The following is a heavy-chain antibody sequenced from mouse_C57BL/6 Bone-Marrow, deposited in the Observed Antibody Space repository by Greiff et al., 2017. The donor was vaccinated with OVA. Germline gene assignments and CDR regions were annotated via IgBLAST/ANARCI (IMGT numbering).Heavy chain of an antibody. J-gene: IGHJ2*01. CDR1: GYTFTDYY. D-gene: IGHD2-3*01. CDR2: INPYNGGT. V-gene: IGHV1-19*01. Sequence: EVKLMESGPVLVKPGASVKMSCKASGYTFTDYYMNWVKQSHGKSLEWIGVINPYNGGTSYNQKFKGKATLTVDKSSSTAYMELNSLTSEDSAVYYCSRWLLNPFDYWGQGTTLTVSS. CDR3: SRWLLNPFDY.